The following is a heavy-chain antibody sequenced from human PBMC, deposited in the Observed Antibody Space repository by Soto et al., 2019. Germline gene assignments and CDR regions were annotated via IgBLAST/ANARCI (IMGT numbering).Heavy chain of an antibody. CDR1: GFTFSSYA. CDR2: ISGSGGST. J-gene: IGHJ6*02. V-gene: IGHV3-23*01. CDR3: AKLTVVPADYYYGMDV. D-gene: IGHD2-15*01. Sequence: GWSLRLSCAASGFTFSSYAMSWVRQAPGKGLEWVSAISGSGGSTYYADSVKGRFTISRDNSKNTLYLQMNSLRAEDTAVYYCAKLTVVPADYYYGMDVWGQGTTVTGSS.